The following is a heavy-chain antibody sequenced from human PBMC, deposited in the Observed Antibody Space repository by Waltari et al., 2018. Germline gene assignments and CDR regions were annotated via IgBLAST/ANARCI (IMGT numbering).Heavy chain of an antibody. V-gene: IGHV4-39*01. CDR2: IYYSGST. Sequence: QLQLQESGPGLVKPSETLSLTCPVSGGSISSSSYYWGWLRQPPGKGLEWIGSIYYSGSTYYNPSLKSRVTISVDTSKNQFSLKLSSVTAADTAVYYCASTLRITMVRGVIINLLPSGDWGQGTLVTVSS. D-gene: IGHD3-10*01. J-gene: IGHJ4*02. CDR3: ASTLRITMVRGVIINLLPSGD. CDR1: GGSISSSSYY.